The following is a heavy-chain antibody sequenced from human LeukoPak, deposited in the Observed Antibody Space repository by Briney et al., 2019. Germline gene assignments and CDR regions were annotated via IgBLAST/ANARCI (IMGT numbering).Heavy chain of an antibody. V-gene: IGHV4-39*07. CDR1: GGSISSSSYY. CDR3: ARGYGSGSYHY. J-gene: IGHJ4*02. D-gene: IGHD3-10*01. CDR2: IYYSGST. Sequence: SETLSLTCTVSGGSISSSSYYWGWIRQPPGKGLEWIGSIYYSGSTYYNPSLKSRVTISVETSKNQFSLKLSSVTAADTAVYYCARGYGSGSYHYWGQGTLVTVSS.